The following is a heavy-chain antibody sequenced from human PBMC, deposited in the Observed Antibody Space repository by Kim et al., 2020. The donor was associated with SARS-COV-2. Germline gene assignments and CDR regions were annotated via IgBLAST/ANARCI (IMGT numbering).Heavy chain of an antibody. V-gene: IGHV3-48*02. Sequence: GGSLRLSCAASGFTFSSYSMNWVRQAPGKGLEWVSYISSSSSTIYYADSVKGRFTISRDNAKKSLYLQMNSLRDEDTAVYYCARAPIPIAVAGMWFDPWGQGTLVTVSS. CDR1: GFTFSSYS. J-gene: IGHJ5*02. CDR2: ISSSSSTI. CDR3: ARAPIPIAVAGMWFDP. D-gene: IGHD6-19*01.